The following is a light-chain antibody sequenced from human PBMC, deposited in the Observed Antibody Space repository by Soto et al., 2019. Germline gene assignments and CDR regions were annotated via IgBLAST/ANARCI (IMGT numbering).Light chain of an antibody. J-gene: IGKJ4*01. Sequence: DIQLTQSPSFLSASVGDRVTITCRASQGINSYLAWFQQNPGEGPKLLIYGASTLQSGIPSRFSGSGSGTEFTLTINSLQPEDFATYYCQQFRSYPLTFGGGTKVEIK. V-gene: IGKV1-9*01. CDR3: QQFRSYPLT. CDR1: QGINSY. CDR2: GAS.